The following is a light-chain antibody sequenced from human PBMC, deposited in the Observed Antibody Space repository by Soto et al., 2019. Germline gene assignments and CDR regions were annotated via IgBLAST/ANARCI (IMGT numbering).Light chain of an antibody. V-gene: IGLV2-8*01. Sequence: HSVLTQPPSTSGAPRQSVTISCPGTSSEVCGYNCVSGYRQHPGEALKLMIYEVSERPAGVPGRFSGSKSSNTASLTVSGLQAEDEADYYCSSYAGSNNVVFGPDRKVT. J-gene: IGLJ1*01. CDR1: SSEVCGYNC. CDR2: EVS. CDR3: SSYAGSNNVV.